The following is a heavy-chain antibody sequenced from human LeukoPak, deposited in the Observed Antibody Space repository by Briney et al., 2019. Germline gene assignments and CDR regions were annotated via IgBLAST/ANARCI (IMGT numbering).Heavy chain of an antibody. CDR2: IRRKAHGGTT. V-gene: IGHV3-49*04. CDR3: TQVTYYYDNSDYFHFDS. Sequence: QRGRSLRLSCTTSGFTFGDYAISWVRQAPGKGVEWVSFIRRKAHGGTTEYAAPVKGRFSSSRDDSKRIAYLQTNSLKTEDTAVYFWTQVTYYYDNSDYFHFDSGGQGSLVTVSS. D-gene: IGHD3-22*01. CDR1: GFTFGDYA. J-gene: IGHJ4*02.